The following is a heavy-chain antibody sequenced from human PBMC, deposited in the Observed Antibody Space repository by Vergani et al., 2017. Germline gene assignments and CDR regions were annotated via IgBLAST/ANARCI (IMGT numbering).Heavy chain of an antibody. CDR3: ARRGLAAAVGDY. CDR2: INPSGGST. Sequence: QVQLVQSGAEVKKPGASVKVSCKASGYTFTSYYMHWVRQAPGQGLEWMGIINPSGGSTSYAQKFQGRVTMTRDTSTSTVYMELSSLKSEDTAVYYCARRGLAAAVGDYWGQGTLVTVSS. V-gene: IGHV1-46*01. D-gene: IGHD6-13*01. J-gene: IGHJ4*02. CDR1: GYTFTSYY.